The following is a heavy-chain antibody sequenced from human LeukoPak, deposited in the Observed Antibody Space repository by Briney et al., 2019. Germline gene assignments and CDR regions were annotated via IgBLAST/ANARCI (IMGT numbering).Heavy chain of an antibody. CDR3: AKEGTPYGDYGHWFDP. D-gene: IGHD4-17*01. J-gene: IGHJ5*02. V-gene: IGHV3-30-3*01. Sequence: PGRSLRLSCAASGFTFSSYAMHWVRQAPGKGLEWVAVISYDGSNKYYADSVKGRFTISRDNSKNTLYLQMNSLRAEDTAVYYCAKEGTPYGDYGHWFDPWGQGTLVTVSS. CDR2: ISYDGSNK. CDR1: GFTFSSYA.